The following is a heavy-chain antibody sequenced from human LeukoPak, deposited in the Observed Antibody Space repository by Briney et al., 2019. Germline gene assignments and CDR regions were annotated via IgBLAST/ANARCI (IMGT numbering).Heavy chain of an antibody. D-gene: IGHD3-9*01. Sequence: ASVKVSCKSSAYKFTNYFITWVRQAPGQGLEWMGWLNPQTGDTHFAQKFQGRVTFTRDTSISTAYMAMSRLRSDDTAVFYCARGSRYHDWLSPLDSWGQGTLVTVSS. J-gene: IGHJ4*02. V-gene: IGHV1-2*02. CDR1: AYKFTNYF. CDR3: ARGSRYHDWLSPLDS. CDR2: LNPQTGDT.